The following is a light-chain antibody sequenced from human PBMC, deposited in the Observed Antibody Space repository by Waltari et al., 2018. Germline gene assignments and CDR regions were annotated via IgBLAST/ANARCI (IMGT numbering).Light chain of an antibody. CDR3: QVWDSHTVV. J-gene: IGLJ2*01. V-gene: IGLV3-21*02. CDR1: HIGTKA. CDR2: DDA. Sequence: SYVLTQLSSMSVTPGQTARIVCGGRHIGTKAVHWYQRKAGQAPLLVLHDDATRPSGFPDRFPCTNAGDTATLTISGVEAEDEADYFGQVWDSHTVVFGGGTNLTVL.